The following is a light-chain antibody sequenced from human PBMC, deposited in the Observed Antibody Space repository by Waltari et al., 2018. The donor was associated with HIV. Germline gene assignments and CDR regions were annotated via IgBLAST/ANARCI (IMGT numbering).Light chain of an antibody. CDR2: KNN. Sequence: HSVLTPPPSPSGTPGQRTIISSSGARSTIEFTYVNWFQHLPGTAPTLLIQKNNQRTSGVPDRFSASKSGTSASLAIRGLRSEDEADYYCGAWDDSLSAWVFGGGTKLSVL. CDR3: GAWDDSLSAWV. CDR1: RSTIEFTY. J-gene: IGLJ3*02. V-gene: IGLV1-47*01.